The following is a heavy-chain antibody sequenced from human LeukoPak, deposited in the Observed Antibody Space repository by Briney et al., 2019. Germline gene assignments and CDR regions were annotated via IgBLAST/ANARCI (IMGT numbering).Heavy chain of an antibody. CDR2: FNREDDAP. CDR1: GYSVTELS. J-gene: IGHJ4*02. V-gene: IGHV1-24*01. Sequence: ASVKVSCKVSGYSVTELSMHWVRQAPGLGLEWMGGFNREDDAPVYAQQFQGRVTMTEDPSTDTAYMELSSLRSEDTALYYCATLDSYYDASGRPLLPDWGQGTLVTVSS. CDR3: ATLDSYYDASGRPLLPD. D-gene: IGHD3-22*01.